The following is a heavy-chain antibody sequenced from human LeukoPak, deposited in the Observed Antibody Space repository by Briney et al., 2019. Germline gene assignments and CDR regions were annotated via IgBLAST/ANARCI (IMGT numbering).Heavy chain of an antibody. CDR2: IWYDGSNK. CDR3: AKDLSGYYFGY. D-gene: IGHD3-22*01. J-gene: IGHJ4*02. Sequence: GGSLRLSCAASGFTFSSYGMHWVRQAPGKGLEWVAVIWYDGSNKYYADSVKGRFTISRDNSKNTLYLQMNSLRAEDTAVYYCAKDLSGYYFGYWGQGTLVTVSS. V-gene: IGHV3-33*06. CDR1: GFTFSSYG.